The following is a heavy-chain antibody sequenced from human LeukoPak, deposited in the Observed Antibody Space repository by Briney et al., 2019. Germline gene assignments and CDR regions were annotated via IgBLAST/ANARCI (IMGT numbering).Heavy chain of an antibody. CDR3: AKLPGRAADY. V-gene: IGHV3-23*01. CDR2: ISDSGGGT. Sequence: GGSLRLSCAASGFTFSSYVMNWVRQAPGKGLEWVSGISDSGGGTYYADSVKGRFTISRDNSKNALYLQMNSLRAEDTAVYYCAKLPGRAADYWGQGTLVTVSS. J-gene: IGHJ4*02. CDR1: GFTFSSYV.